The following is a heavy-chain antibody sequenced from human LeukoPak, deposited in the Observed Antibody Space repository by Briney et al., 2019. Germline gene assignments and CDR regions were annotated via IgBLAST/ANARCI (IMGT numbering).Heavy chain of an antibody. V-gene: IGHV1-18*04. J-gene: IGHJ5*02. CDR3: ARVPLEATMVRGVIPNWFDP. Sequence: ASVSVSCKASGYTFTSYGISWVRHAPGQGLEWMWWISAYNGNTNYAQKLQGRVTMTTDTSTSTAYMELRSLRSDDTAVYYCARVPLEATMVRGVIPNWFDPWGQGTLVTVSS. D-gene: IGHD3-10*01. CDR1: GYTFTSYG. CDR2: ISAYNGNT.